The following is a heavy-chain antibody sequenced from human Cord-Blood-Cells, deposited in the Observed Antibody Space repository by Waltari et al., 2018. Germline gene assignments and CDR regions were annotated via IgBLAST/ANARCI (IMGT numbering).Heavy chain of an antibody. Sequence: EVQLVESGGGLVKPGGSLRLSCAASGFTFSNAWMSWVRQAPGKGLEWVGRIKSKTDGGTTDYAAPVKGRFTISRDDSKNTLYLQMNSLKTEDTAAYYCTTDRIAAADAFDIWGQGTMVTVSS. V-gene: IGHV3-15*01. CDR3: TTDRIAAADAFDI. D-gene: IGHD6-13*01. CDR1: GFTFSNAW. CDR2: IKSKTDGGTT. J-gene: IGHJ3*02.